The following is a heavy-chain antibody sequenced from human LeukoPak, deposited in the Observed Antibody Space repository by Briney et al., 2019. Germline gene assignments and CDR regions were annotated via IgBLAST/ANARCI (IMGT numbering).Heavy chain of an antibody. CDR3: AKSVRGYSYAYYPK. J-gene: IGHJ4*02. V-gene: IGHV3-23*01. CDR1: GFTFSGYA. D-gene: IGHD5-18*01. CDR2: ISGSGGST. Sequence: GGSLRLSCAASGFTFSGYAMSWVRQAPGKGLEWVSAISGSGGSTYYADSVKGRFTISRDNSKNTLYLQMNSLRAEDTAVYYCAKSVRGYSYAYYPKWGQGTLVTVSS.